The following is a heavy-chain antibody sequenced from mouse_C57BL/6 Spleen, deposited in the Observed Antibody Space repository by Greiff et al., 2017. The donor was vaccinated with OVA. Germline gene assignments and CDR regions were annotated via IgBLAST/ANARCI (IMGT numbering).Heavy chain of an antibody. CDR2: IDPSDSYT. Sequence: QVQLQQPGAELVMPGASVKLSCKASGYTFTSYWMHWVKQRPGQGLEWIGEIDPSDSYTNYNQKFKGKSTLTVAKSSSTAYMQLSSLTAEDSAVYYCARDASLAYWGQGTLVTVSA. CDR3: ARDASLAY. J-gene: IGHJ3*01. CDR1: GYTFTSYW. V-gene: IGHV1-69*01.